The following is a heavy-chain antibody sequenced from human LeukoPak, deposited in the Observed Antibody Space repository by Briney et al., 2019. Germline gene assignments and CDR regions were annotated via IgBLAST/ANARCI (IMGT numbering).Heavy chain of an antibody. V-gene: IGHV4-59*08. Sequence: SETLSLTCTVSGGSISSYYWSWIRQPPGKGLEWIGYIYYSGSTNYNPSLKSRVTISVDTSKNQFSLKLNSMTAADTAVYYCATAPYEYIWGTYRTNWFDPWGQGTLVTVSS. CDR3: ATAPYEYIWGTYRTNWFDP. CDR2: IYYSGST. D-gene: IGHD3-16*02. J-gene: IGHJ5*02. CDR1: GGSISSYY.